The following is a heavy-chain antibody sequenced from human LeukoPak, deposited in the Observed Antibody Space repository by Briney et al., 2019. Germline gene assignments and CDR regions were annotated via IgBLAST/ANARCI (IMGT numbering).Heavy chain of an antibody. CDR1: GGSISSSSNY. D-gene: IGHD2-15*01. J-gene: IGHJ6*03. Sequence: SETLSLTCTVSGGSISSSSNYWGWIRQPPGKGLEWIGSINYSGSTYYNPSLKSRVTISVDRSKNQFSLKLSSVTAADTAVYYCARGYCSGGSCYSSYYYSYMDVWGKGTTVTVSS. CDR2: INYSGST. CDR3: ARGYCSGGSCYSSYYYSYMDV. V-gene: IGHV4-39*07.